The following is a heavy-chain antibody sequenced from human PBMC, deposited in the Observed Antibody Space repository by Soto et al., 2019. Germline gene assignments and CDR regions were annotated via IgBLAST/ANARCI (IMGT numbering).Heavy chain of an antibody. D-gene: IGHD5-18*01. Sequence: HPGGSLRLSCAASGFTFTMYSMNWVRQAPGKGLEWISYISSSSGTIYYADSVRGRFTISRDNAKNSLYLQMNSLRAEDTAVYYCASSRSRNPGAMVTPSDSYWGQGTLVTVSS. CDR1: GFTFTMYS. J-gene: IGHJ4*02. V-gene: IGHV3-48*01. CDR2: ISSSSGTI. CDR3: ASSRSRNPGAMVTPSDSY.